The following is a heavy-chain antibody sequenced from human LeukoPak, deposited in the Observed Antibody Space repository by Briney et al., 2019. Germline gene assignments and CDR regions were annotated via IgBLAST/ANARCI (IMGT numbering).Heavy chain of an antibody. CDR1: GFTFSSYF. CDR2: ISSSGSYI. J-gene: IGHJ4*02. V-gene: IGHV3-21*01. D-gene: IGHD6-19*01. Sequence: GGSLRLSCAASGFTFSSYFMNWVRQAPGKGLECVSSISSSGSYINYADSVKGRFTISTDNAKNSLYLQMNSLRAADTAVYYCARDYNGYSSGTFFDYWGQGTLVTVSS. CDR3: ARDYNGYSSGTFFDY.